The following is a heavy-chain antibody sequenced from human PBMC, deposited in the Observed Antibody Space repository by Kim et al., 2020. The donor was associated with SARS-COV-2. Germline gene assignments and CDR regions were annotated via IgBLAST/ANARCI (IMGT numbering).Heavy chain of an antibody. Sequence: GGSLRLSCAASGFIFSSYAMSWVRQAPGKGLEWVSAISGSGGSTYYADSVKGRFTISRDNSKNTLYLQMNSLRVEDTAVYYCAKASKEYFDYWGQGTLVTVSS. J-gene: IGHJ4*02. CDR3: AKASKEYFDY. CDR2: ISGSGGST. V-gene: IGHV3-23*01. CDR1: GFIFSSYA.